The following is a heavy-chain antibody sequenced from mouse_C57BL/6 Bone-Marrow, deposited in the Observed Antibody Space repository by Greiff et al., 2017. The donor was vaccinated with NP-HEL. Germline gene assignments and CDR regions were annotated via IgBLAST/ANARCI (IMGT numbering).Heavy chain of an antibody. D-gene: IGHD2-4*01. CDR1: GFSLTSYG. CDR2: IWSGGST. J-gene: IGHJ4*01. V-gene: IGHV2-2*01. Sequence: QVQLKESGPGLVQPSQSLSITCTVSGFSLTSYGVHWVRQSPGKGLEWLGVIWSGGSTDYNAAFISRLSISKDNSKSQVFFKMNSLQADDTAIYYCARMEFLYDYDHYYAMDYWGQGTSVTVSS. CDR3: ARMEFLYDYDHYYAMDY.